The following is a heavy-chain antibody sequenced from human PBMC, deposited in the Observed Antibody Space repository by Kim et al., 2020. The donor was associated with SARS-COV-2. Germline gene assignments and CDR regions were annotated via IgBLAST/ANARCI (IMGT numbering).Heavy chain of an antibody. V-gene: IGHV3-21*01. CDR3: ASMVAHYYYYYGMDV. Sequence: DSVKGRFTISRDNAKNSLYLQMNVLGAEDTAVYYCASMVAHYYYYYGMDVWGQGTTVTVSS. D-gene: IGHD5-12*01. J-gene: IGHJ6*02.